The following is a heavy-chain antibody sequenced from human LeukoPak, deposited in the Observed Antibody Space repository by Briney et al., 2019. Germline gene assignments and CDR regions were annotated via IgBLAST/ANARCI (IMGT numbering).Heavy chain of an antibody. CDR2: INSDGSST. CDR1: GFTFSSYW. J-gene: IGHJ3*02. D-gene: IGHD3-16*01. CDR3: ARVAWGSAADAFDI. Sequence: PGGSLRLSCAASGFTFSSYWMHWVRQAPGKGLVWVSRINSDGSSTSYADSVKGRFTISRDNAENTLYLQMNSLRAEDTAVYYCARVAWGSAADAFDIWGQGTMVTVSS. V-gene: IGHV3-74*01.